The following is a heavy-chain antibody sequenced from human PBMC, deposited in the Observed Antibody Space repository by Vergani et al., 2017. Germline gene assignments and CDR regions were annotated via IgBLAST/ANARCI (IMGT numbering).Heavy chain of an antibody. V-gene: IGHV4-34*01. Sequence: QVQLEESGPGLVKPSETLSLTCAVYGGSFSGYYWSWIRQPPGKGLEWIGEINHSGSTNYNPSLKSRVTISVDTSKNQFSLKLSSVTAADTAVYYCASSYDYVWGSYRRFDYWGQGTLVTVSS. CDR3: ASSYDYVWGSYRRFDY. CDR1: GGSFSGYY. J-gene: IGHJ4*02. CDR2: INHSGST. D-gene: IGHD3-16*02.